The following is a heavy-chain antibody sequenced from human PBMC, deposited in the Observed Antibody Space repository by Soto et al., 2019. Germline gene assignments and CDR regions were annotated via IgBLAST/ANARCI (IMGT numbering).Heavy chain of an antibody. D-gene: IGHD3-3*01. CDR3: AKALDDDFWSGYFDY. CDR2: ISWNSGSI. V-gene: IGHV3-9*01. CDR1: GFTFDDYA. J-gene: IGHJ4*02. Sequence: EVQLVESGGGLVQPGRSLRLSCAASGFTFDDYAMHWVRQAPGKGLEWVSGISWNSGSIGYADSVKGRFTISRDNAKNSLYLQMNSLRAEDTALYYCAKALDDDFWSGYFDYWGQGTLVTVSS.